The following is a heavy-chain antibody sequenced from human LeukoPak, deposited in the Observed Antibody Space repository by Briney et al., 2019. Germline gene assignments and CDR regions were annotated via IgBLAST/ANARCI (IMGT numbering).Heavy chain of an antibody. J-gene: IGHJ1*01. CDR1: GFTFSSYW. Sequence: GGSLRLSCAASGFTFSSYWMSWVRQAPGKGLEWVANIKQDGSEKYYVDSVKGRFTISRDNAKNSLYLQMNSLRAEDTAVYYCARDKDAYGGYYYDSSGYQKYFQHWGQGTLVTVSS. D-gene: IGHD3-22*01. CDR3: ARDKDAYGGYYYDSSGYQKYFQH. CDR2: IKQDGSEK. V-gene: IGHV3-7*01.